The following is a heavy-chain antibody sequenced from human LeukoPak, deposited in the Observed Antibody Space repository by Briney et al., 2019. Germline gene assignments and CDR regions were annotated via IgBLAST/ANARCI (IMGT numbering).Heavy chain of an antibody. V-gene: IGHV3-30*02. D-gene: IGHD2-2*02. Sequence: PGGSLRLSCAASGFTFSSYGLHWVRHAPGKGLEWVAFTQFDGSTKYYTDSVKGRFTISRDNSKNTLYLQMDSLRPEDTAVYYCAKEPDRFQLLYRFQHWGQGTVIAVSS. CDR2: TQFDGSTK. CDR3: AKEPDRFQLLYRFQH. CDR1: GFTFSSYG. J-gene: IGHJ1*01.